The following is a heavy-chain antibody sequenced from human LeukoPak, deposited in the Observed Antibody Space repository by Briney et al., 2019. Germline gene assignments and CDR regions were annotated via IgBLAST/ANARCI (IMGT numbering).Heavy chain of an antibody. CDR3: AXXXPSRPFDY. CDR2: INPNSGGT. CDR1: GYTFSDYN. J-gene: IGHJ4*02. Sequence: ASVKVSCKATGYTFSDYNIHWVRQAPGQGLECMGWINPNSGGTHYAQKFQGRVAMTRDTSITTAYMELSSLISDDTAVYYCAXXXPSRPFDYWGQGTLVTVSS. V-gene: IGHV1-2*02.